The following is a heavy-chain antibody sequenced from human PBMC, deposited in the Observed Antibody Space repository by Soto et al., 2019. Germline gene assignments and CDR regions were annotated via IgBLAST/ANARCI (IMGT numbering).Heavy chain of an antibody. CDR1: GYIFTAYS. CDR2: VNPSGGST. CDR3: AREFKMATITSPYGY. J-gene: IGHJ4*02. Sequence: ASVKVSCKASGYIFTAYSMHWVRQAPGQGLEWMGVVNPSGGSTNYVQKFQGRVTMTRDTSISTAYMELSRLRSDDTAVYYCAREFKMATITSPYGYWGQGTLVTVSS. V-gene: IGHV1-2*02. D-gene: IGHD5-12*01.